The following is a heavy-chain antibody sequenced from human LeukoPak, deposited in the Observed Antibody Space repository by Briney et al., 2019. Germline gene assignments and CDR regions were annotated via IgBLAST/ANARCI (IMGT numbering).Heavy chain of an antibody. J-gene: IGHJ4*02. Sequence: GRSLRLSCAASGFTFDDYAMHWVRQAPGKGLEWVSGISWNSGSIGYADSVKGRFTISRDNAKNSLYLRMNSLRAEDTALYYCAKSRGIAAAGTHWGQGTLVTVSS. CDR3: AKSRGIAAAGTH. CDR1: GFTFDDYA. D-gene: IGHD6-13*01. V-gene: IGHV3-9*01. CDR2: ISWNSGSI.